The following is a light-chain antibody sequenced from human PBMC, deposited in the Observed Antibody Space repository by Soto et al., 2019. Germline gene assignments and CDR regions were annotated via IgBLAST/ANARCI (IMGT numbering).Light chain of an antibody. V-gene: IGLV2-14*03. CDR3: SSYTTSNARQIV. J-gene: IGLJ1*01. CDR1: SSDVGGYNY. CDR2: DVT. Sequence: QSALTQPASVSGSPGQSINISCTGTSSDVGGYNYVPWYQHHPGKAPKLIIYDVTNRPSGVSIRFSGSKSDNTASLTISWLQPEDEADYNCSSYTTSNARQIVFGTGTKLTVL.